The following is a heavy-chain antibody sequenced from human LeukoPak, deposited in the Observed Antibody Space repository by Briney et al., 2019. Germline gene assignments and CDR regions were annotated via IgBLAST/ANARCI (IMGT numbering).Heavy chain of an antibody. CDR3: ARDGQGWLRWGVVAATGFDP. CDR2: IYHSGST. D-gene: IGHD2-15*01. J-gene: IGHJ5*02. CDR1: GYPISSGYY. Sequence: PSETLSLTCTVSGYPISSGYYWGWIRQPPGKGLEWIGSIYHSGSTYYNPSLKSRVTISVDTSKNQFSLKLSSVTAADTAVYYCARDGQGWLRWGVVAATGFDPWGQGTLVTVSS. V-gene: IGHV4-38-2*02.